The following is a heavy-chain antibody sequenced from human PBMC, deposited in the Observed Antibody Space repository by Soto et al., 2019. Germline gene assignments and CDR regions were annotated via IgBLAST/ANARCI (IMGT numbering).Heavy chain of an antibody. J-gene: IGHJ4*02. CDR1: GDSISTDY. Sequence: SETLSLTCTASGDSISTDYWSWFRQSPGKGLEWIGFIYYGGSTNYNPSLKSRVSISVDTPKNQFSLRLSSVTAADTAVYYCAKNWNWGSLVHWGQGTLVTVSS. V-gene: IGHV4-59*08. CDR2: IYYGGST. CDR3: AKNWNWGSLVH. D-gene: IGHD7-27*01.